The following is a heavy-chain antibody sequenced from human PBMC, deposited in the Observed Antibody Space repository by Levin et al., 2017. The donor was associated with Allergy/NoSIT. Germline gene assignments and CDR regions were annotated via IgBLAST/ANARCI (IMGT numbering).Heavy chain of an antibody. Sequence: SETLSLTCTVSGDSISGGNYYWTWIRQPPGKGLEWIGYIYYSGTTYYKPSLRSRVAISVDTSKTQFSLKLSSVTAADTAVYYCAKGYSYEDYFDYWGQGTLVTVSS. D-gene: IGHD5-18*01. J-gene: IGHJ4*02. CDR1: GDSISGGNYY. CDR3: AKGYSYEDYFDY. CDR2: IYYSGTT. V-gene: IGHV4-30-4*01.